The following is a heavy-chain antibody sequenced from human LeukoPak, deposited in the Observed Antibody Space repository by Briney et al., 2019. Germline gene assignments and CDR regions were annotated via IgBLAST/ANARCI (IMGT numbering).Heavy chain of an antibody. CDR1: GGTFISYA. CDR3: ARVRITMVRGVYSPLDY. Sequence: SVKVSCKASGGTFISYAISWVRQAPGQGLEWMGGIIPIFGTANYAQKFQGRVTITADESTSTAYMELSSLRSEDTAVYYCARVRITMVRGVYSPLDYWGQGTLVTVSP. D-gene: IGHD3-10*01. CDR2: IIPIFGTA. J-gene: IGHJ4*02. V-gene: IGHV1-69*13.